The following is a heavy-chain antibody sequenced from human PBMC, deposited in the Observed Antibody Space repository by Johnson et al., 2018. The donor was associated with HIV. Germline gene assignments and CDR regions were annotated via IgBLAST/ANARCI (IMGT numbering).Heavy chain of an antibody. CDR2: ISYDGSNK. Sequence: QVQLVESGGGVVQPGRSLRLSCAASGFTFSSYGMHWVRQAPGKGLEWVAVISYDGSNKYYADSVKGRFTISRDNSKNTLYLQMNSLRAEDTAVYYCARVSDDYGGNPAAWGAFDVWGQGTMVTVSS. V-gene: IGHV3-30*03. CDR1: GFTFSSYG. J-gene: IGHJ3*01. CDR3: ARVSDDYGGNPAAWGAFDV. D-gene: IGHD4-23*01.